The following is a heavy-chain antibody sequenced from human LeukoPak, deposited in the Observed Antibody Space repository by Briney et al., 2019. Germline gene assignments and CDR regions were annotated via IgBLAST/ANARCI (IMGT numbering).Heavy chain of an antibody. CDR3: ARGGIYDLDDSFDI. V-gene: IGHV3-48*03. Sequence: GGSLRLSCEASGFIFSNYEMDWVRQAPGKGLECVAYISRSGTTIHYADSLKGRLSISRDNAESTLYLQMSNLGADDTAVYYCARGGIYDLDDSFDIWGQGTVVTVSS. D-gene: IGHD6-13*01. J-gene: IGHJ3*02. CDR2: ISRSGTTI. CDR1: GFIFSNYE.